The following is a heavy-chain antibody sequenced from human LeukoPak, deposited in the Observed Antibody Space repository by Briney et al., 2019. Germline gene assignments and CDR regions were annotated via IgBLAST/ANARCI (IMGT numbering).Heavy chain of an antibody. CDR2: ISSSSSYI. V-gene: IGHV3-21*01. D-gene: IGHD3-10*01. CDR1: GGSISSSN. CDR3: AKGDGYSGSGSEKRGLDY. Sequence: PSETLSLTCAVSGGSISSSNWWSWVRQPPGKGLEWVSSISSSSSYIYYADSVKGRFTISRDNAKNSLYLQMNSLRPEDTAVYYCAKGDGYSGSGSEKRGLDYWGQGTLVAVAS. J-gene: IGHJ4*02.